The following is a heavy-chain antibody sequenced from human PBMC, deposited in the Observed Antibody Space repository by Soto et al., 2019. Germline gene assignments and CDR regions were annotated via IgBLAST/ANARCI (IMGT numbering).Heavy chain of an antibody. CDR2: ISYDGSNK. CDR1: GFPFSSYA. D-gene: IGHD3-22*01. Sequence: QVQLVESGGGVVQPGRSLRLSCAASGFPFSSYAMHWVRQAPGKGLEWVAVISYDGSNKYYADSVKGRFTISRDNSKNTLYLQMNSLRAEDTAVYYCARDTNYYDSSGYYLGGYWGQGTLVTVSS. CDR3: ARDTNYYDSSGYYLGGY. V-gene: IGHV3-30-3*01. J-gene: IGHJ4*02.